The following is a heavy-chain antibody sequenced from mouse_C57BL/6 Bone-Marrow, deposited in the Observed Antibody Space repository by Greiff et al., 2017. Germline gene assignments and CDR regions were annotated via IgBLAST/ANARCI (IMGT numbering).Heavy chain of an antibody. CDR3: ARGDYYCERAWCAY. J-gene: IGHJ3*01. V-gene: IGHV5-17*01. Sequence: EVLLVESGGGLVKPGGSLKLSCAASGFTFSDYGMHWVRQAPEKGLEWVAYISSGSSTIYYAVTVKGRFTISRDNAKNTLFLQMTSLRSEDTAMYYWARGDYYCERAWCAYWGQGTLVTVSA. CDR1: GFTFSDYG. CDR2: ISSGSSTI. D-gene: IGHD2-4*01.